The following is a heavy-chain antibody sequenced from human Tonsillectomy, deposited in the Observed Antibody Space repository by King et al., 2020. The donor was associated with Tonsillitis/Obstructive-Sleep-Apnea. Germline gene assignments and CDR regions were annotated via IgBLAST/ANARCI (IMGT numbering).Heavy chain of an antibody. D-gene: IGHD2-2*01. Sequence: VQLVESGGGLVQPGGSLRLSCAASGFTFSSYWMSWVRQAPGKGLEWVANIKQDGSEKYYVDSVKGRFTIPRDNAKNSLYRQMNSLRAEDTAVYYCARDGGRYCSSTSCPPNWFDPWGQGTLVTVSS. V-gene: IGHV3-7*01. J-gene: IGHJ5*02. CDR1: GFTFSSYW. CDR2: IKQDGSEK. CDR3: ARDGGRYCSSTSCPPNWFDP.